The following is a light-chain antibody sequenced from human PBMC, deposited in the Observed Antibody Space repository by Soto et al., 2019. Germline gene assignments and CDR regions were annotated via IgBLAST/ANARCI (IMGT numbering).Light chain of an antibody. Sequence: ENVLTQSPGTLSLSPGERATLSCRASQSVSSRFLAWYQQKPGQAPRLLIYGASIRATGIPDRFSGSGSGTDFTLTISRLEPEDFAVYFCQQYRSSPPSTFGQGTRLEIK. J-gene: IGKJ5*01. CDR2: GAS. V-gene: IGKV3-20*01. CDR1: QSVSSRF. CDR3: QQYRSSPPST.